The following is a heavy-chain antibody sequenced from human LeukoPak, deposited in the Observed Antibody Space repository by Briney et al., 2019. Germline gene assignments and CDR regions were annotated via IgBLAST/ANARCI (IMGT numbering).Heavy chain of an antibody. CDR3: ARDATPAPIAVAANWFDP. J-gene: IGHJ5*02. CDR2: IKQDGSEK. CDR1: GFTFSSYW. D-gene: IGHD6-19*01. V-gene: IGHV3-7*01. Sequence: GGSLRLSCAASGFTFSSYWMSWVRQAPRKGLEWVANIKQDGSEKYYVDSVKGRFTISRDNAKNSLYLQMNSLRAEDTAVYYCARDATPAPIAVAANWFDPWGQGTLVTVSS.